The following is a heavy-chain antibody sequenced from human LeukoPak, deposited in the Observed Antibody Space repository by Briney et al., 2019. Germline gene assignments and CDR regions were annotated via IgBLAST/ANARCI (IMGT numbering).Heavy chain of an antibody. V-gene: IGHV3-30*19. CDR1: GFSFSHYG. J-gene: IGHJ4*02. CDR2: ISYDGSNK. Sequence: PGGSLRLSCAASGFSFSHYGMHWVRQAPGKGLEWVAVISYDGSNKYYADSVKGRFTISRDNSKNTLYLQMNSLRAEDTAVYYCARDLGITMVRANFDYWGQGTLVTVSP. CDR3: ARDLGITMVRANFDY. D-gene: IGHD3-10*01.